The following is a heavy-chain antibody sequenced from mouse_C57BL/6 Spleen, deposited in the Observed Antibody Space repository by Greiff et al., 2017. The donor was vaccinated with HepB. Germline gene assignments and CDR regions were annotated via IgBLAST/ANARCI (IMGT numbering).Heavy chain of an antibody. CDR2: ISNLAYSI. CDR1: GFTFSDYG. D-gene: IGHD2-4*01. CDR3: ARHGGDYDGYFDV. Sequence: EVKLMESGGGLVQPGGSLKLSCAASGFTFSDYGMAWVRQAPRKGPEWVAFISNLAYSIYYADTVTGRFTISRENAKKTLYLEMSSLRSEDTAMYYCARHGGDYDGYFDVWGTGTTVTGSS. J-gene: IGHJ1*03. V-gene: IGHV5-15*01.